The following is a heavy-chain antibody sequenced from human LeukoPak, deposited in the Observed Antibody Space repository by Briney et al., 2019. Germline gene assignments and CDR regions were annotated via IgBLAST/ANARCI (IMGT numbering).Heavy chain of an antibody. CDR3: ATYDFWSGYPEFDY. CDR2: ISGSGGST. Sequence: GGSLRLSCAASGFTFSSYAMSWVRQAPGKGLEWVSAISGSGGSTYYAGSVKGRFTISRDNSKNTLYLQMNSLRAEDTAVYYCATYDFWSGYPEFDYWGQGTLVTVSS. J-gene: IGHJ4*02. V-gene: IGHV3-23*01. D-gene: IGHD3-3*01. CDR1: GFTFSSYA.